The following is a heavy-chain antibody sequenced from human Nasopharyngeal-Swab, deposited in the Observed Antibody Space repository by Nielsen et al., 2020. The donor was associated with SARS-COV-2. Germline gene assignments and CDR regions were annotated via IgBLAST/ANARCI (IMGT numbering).Heavy chain of an antibody. CDR2: ISGSGGST. CDR1: GFTFSNYA. Sequence: GESLKISCAASGFTFSNYAMTWVRQAPGKGLEWVSAISGSGGSTYYADSVKGRFTISRDNSKNTLFLQMNSLRAEDTAIYYCARDGGSGWWDWYFDLWGRGTLVTVSS. V-gene: IGHV3-23*01. CDR3: ARDGGSGWWDWYFDL. J-gene: IGHJ2*01. D-gene: IGHD6-19*01.